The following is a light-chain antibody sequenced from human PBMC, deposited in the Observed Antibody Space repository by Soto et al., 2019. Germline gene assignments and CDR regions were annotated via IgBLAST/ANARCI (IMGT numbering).Light chain of an antibody. Sequence: DIQLTQFPSFLSAPVGDIVTITCRASQGISTYLAWYLQRPGKAPQLLIYGASTLQSGVPSRFSGSGSGTEFTLTISSLQPEDFGTFYCQELNSDWYAFGQGTKLEIK. CDR3: QELNSDWYA. CDR2: GAS. CDR1: QGISTY. V-gene: IGKV1-9*01. J-gene: IGKJ2*01.